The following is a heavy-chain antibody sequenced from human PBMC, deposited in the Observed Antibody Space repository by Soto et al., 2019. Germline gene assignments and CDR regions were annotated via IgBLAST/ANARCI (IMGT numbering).Heavy chain of an antibody. V-gene: IGHV3-23*01. J-gene: IGHJ4*02. Sequence: GGALRLSCAASGFKFSNYAMSWVRQAPGKGLEWVSLISATGGGTYYADSVKGRFTISRDNSHNTLYLQVHSLTAEDTAVYYCAKDRRAGGNSAFYFDFWGQGAQVTVSS. CDR1: GFKFSNYA. D-gene: IGHD3-16*01. CDR3: AKDRRAGGNSAFYFDF. CDR2: ISATGGGT.